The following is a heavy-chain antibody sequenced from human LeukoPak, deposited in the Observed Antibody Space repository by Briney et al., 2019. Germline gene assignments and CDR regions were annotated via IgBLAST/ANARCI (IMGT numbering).Heavy chain of an antibody. Sequence: SVKVSCKAYGGTFSSYAISWVRQAPGQGLEWMGGIIPIFGTANYAQKFQGRVTITADESTSTAYMELSSLRSEDTAVYYCARSADTYYYDSSGYQGVFFWGQGTLVTVSS. CDR2: IIPIFGTA. V-gene: IGHV1-69*13. CDR1: GGTFSSYA. D-gene: IGHD3-22*01. CDR3: ARSADTYYYDSSGYQGVFF. J-gene: IGHJ4*02.